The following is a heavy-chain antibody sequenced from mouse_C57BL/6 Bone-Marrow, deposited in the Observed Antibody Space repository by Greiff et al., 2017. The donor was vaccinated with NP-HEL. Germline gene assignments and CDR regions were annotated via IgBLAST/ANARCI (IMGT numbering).Heavy chain of an antibody. CDR3: AMDYGLAMDY. V-gene: IGHV1-74*01. Sequence: QVQLQQPGAELVKPGASVTVSCKASGYTFTSYWMHWVTQRPGQGLAWIGRIHPSDSDTNSNQHFKGSATLTVDKSSSTAYMQLSSLKSEDSAVYYCAMDYGLAMDYWGQGTSGTVSS. CDR1: GYTFTSYW. CDR2: IHPSDSDT. J-gene: IGHJ4*01. D-gene: IGHD1-1*01.